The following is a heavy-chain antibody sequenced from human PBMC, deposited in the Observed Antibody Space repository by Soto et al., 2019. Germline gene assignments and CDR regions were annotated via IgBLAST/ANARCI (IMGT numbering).Heavy chain of an antibody. CDR2: IYNSATT. CDR1: GGSISTGGYY. V-gene: IGHV4-31*03. CDR3: ARDPAP. Sequence: QVQLQESGPGLVKPSQTLSLTCTVSGGSISTGGYYWSWIRQHPGQGLEWMGYIYNSATTYYNPSLKSRVTISVDTSKNQFSLKLSSVTVADTAVYYCARDPAPWGQGALVTVSS. J-gene: IGHJ5*02.